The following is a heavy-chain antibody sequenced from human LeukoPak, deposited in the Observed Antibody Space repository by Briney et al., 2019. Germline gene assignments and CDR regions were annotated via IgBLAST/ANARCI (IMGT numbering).Heavy chain of an antibody. CDR2: INGDASNT. CDR3: ARQYCGGDCYSGLGVDY. V-gene: IGHV3-74*03. D-gene: IGHD2-21*02. Sequence: GGSLRLSCAASGLTFNSYWMHWVRQVAGKGLVWVARINGDASNTTYADSVKGRFTISRDNAKNTLYLQMNSLRAEDTAVYYCARQYCGGDCYSGLGVDYWGQGTLVTVSS. CDR1: GLTFNSYW. J-gene: IGHJ4*02.